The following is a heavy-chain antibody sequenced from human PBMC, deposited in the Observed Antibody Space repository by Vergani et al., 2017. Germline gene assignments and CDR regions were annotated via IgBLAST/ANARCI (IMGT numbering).Heavy chain of an antibody. Sequence: QVQLVQSGAEVKKPGASVKVSCKASGYTFTSYAMHWVRQAPGQRLEWMGWINAGNGNTKYSQKFQGRVTITRETSASTAYMELSSRRSEDTAVYYCARGIAGAGKLHPPDCWGQGTLVTVSS. V-gene: IGHV1-3*01. CDR2: INAGNGNT. CDR1: GYTFTSYA. CDR3: ARGIAGAGKLHPPDC. D-gene: IGHD6-13*01. J-gene: IGHJ4*02.